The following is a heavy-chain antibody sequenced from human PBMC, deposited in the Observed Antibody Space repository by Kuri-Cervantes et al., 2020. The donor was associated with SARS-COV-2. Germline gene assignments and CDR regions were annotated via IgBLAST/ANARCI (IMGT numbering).Heavy chain of an antibody. CDR1: GGSFSGYY. J-gene: IGHJ4*02. V-gene: IGHV4-34*01. CDR3: ASYFDWSSYYFDY. CDR2: IYYSGST. D-gene: IGHD3-9*01. Sequence: SETLSLTCAVDGGSFSGYYWSWIRQPPGEGLEWNGSIYYSGSTYYNPSLKTRVTMSVDTSKNQLSLKLSSVTAADTAVYYCASYFDWSSYYFDYWGQGTLVTVSS.